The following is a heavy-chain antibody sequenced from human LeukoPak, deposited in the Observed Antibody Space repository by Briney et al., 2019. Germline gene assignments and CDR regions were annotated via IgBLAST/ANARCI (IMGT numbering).Heavy chain of an antibody. Sequence: SETLSLTCTVSGGSISSYYWSWIRQPPGKGLEWIGEINHSGSTNYNPSLKSRVTISVDTSKNQFSLKLSSVTAADTAVYYCARHARGTRPIKYWGQGTLVTVSS. D-gene: IGHD3/OR15-3a*01. CDR1: GGSISSYY. V-gene: IGHV4-34*01. CDR2: INHSGST. J-gene: IGHJ4*02. CDR3: ARHARGTRPIKY.